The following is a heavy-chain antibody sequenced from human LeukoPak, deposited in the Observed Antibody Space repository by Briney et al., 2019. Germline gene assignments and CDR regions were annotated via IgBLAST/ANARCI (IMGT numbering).Heavy chain of an antibody. V-gene: IGHV3-30*04. D-gene: IGHD3-10*01. CDR1: GFSFSTSG. CDR2: ISKDGRKN. CDR3: ARDLLNYGSAYYDVGIFDS. J-gene: IGHJ4*02. Sequence: GSLRLSCEASGFSFSTSGVHWVRQAPGKGLEWMAVISKDGRKNHYADSVKGRFTISRDNSKSTLFLRMNSLRPEDTAIYYCARDLLNYGSAYYDVGIFDSWGQGTLVTVSS.